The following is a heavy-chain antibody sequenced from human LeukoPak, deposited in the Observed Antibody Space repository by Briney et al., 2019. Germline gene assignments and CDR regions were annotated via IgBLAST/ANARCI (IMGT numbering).Heavy chain of an antibody. CDR3: ARGPSVLGATDN. CDR1: GFIFSRYW. CDR2: INNDGSIT. V-gene: IGHV3-74*01. J-gene: IGHJ4*02. D-gene: IGHD3-10*01. Sequence: PGGSLRLSCAASGFIFSRYWMHWVRQAPGKELVWVSRINNDGSITNSADSVKGRFTISRDNAKDMLYLQMDSLRVEDTAIYYCARGPSVLGATDNWGQGTLVAVSS.